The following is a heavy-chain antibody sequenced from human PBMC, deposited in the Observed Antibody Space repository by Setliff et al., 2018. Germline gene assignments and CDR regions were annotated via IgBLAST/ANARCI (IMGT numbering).Heavy chain of an antibody. D-gene: IGHD1-1*01. V-gene: IGHV3-7*03. Sequence: GSLRLSCAASGFRFNIYWMTWVRQAPGKGLEWVANIERDGSEKSYVDSVKGRFTISRDNAKNSVYLEMNGLRAEDTAVYYCARLVMRGTIDFFDNWGQGTLVTVSS. CDR2: IERDGSEK. J-gene: IGHJ4*02. CDR3: ARLVMRGTIDFFDN. CDR1: GFRFNIYW.